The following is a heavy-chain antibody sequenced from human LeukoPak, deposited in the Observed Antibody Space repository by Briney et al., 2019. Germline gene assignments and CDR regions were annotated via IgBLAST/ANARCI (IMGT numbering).Heavy chain of an antibody. D-gene: IGHD4-23*01. CDR2: ISYDGSNK. CDR1: GFTFSSYG. CDR3: ARVPAGYGGLDY. V-gene: IGHV3-30*03. Sequence: GRSLRLSCAASGFTFSSYGMHWVRQAPGKGLEWVAVISYDGSNKYYADSVKGRFTISRDNSKNTLYLQMNSLRAEDTAVYYCARVPAGYGGLDYWGQGTLVTVSS. J-gene: IGHJ4*02.